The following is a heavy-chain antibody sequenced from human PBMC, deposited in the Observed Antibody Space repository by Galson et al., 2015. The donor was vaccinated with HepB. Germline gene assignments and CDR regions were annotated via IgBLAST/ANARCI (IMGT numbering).Heavy chain of an antibody. CDR1: EFFFGAYT. V-gene: IGHV3-30-3*01. J-gene: IGHJ3*01. D-gene: IGHD1-26*01. Sequence: SLRLSCATSEFFFGAYTMHWVRQAPGKGLEWVAAVTKNGGTQFYADSVRGRFTISRDNSASTLSLEMSSLRVEDTALYYCVRDLIGTFAFEVWGQGTMVAVSS. CDR2: VTKNGGTQ. CDR3: VRDLIGTFAFEV.